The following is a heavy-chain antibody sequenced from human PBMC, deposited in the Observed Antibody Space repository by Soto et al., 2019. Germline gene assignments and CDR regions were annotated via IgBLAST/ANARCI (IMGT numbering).Heavy chain of an antibody. CDR1: GGSISSYY. V-gene: IGHV4-59*08. CDR2: IYYSGST. D-gene: IGHD3-9*01. Sequence: SETLSLTCTVSGGSISSYYWSWIRQPPGKGLEWIGYIYYSGSTNYNPSLKSRVTISVDTSKNQFSLKLSSVTAADTAVYYCARHTRYRLHWFDPWGQGTLVTVS. J-gene: IGHJ5*02. CDR3: ARHTRYRLHWFDP.